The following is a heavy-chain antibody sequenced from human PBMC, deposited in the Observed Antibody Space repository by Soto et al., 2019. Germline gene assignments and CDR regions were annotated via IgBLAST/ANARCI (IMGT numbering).Heavy chain of an antibody. CDR3: ARAGYSRTWYQF. V-gene: IGHV1-8*01. CDR1: EYTFTSYD. Sequence: ASVKVSCKASEYTFTSYDINWVRQATGQGLEWMGWMNPNSGNTGYAQKFQGRVTMTRNTSISTAYMELSSLRSDDTAVYYCARAGYSRTWYQFWGQGTLVTVSS. CDR2: MNPNSGNT. J-gene: IGHJ4*02. D-gene: IGHD6-13*01.